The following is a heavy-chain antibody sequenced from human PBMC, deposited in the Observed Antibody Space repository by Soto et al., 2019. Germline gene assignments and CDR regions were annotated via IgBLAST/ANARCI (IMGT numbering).Heavy chain of an antibody. Sequence: GGSLRLSCAASGFTFSSYSMNWVRQAPGKGLEWVSYIGSGSSTKYYAASLKGRFTISRDNAKNSLYLQMNRLRDEDTAVYYCASLPTQYCSSISCYRDSWGQGTLVTVSS. V-gene: IGHV3-48*02. CDR3: ASLPTQYCSSISCYRDS. CDR1: GFTFSSYS. CDR2: IGSGSSTK. J-gene: IGHJ4*02. D-gene: IGHD2-2*01.